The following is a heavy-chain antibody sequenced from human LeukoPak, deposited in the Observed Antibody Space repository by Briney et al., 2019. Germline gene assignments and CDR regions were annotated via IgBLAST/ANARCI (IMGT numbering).Heavy chain of an antibody. D-gene: IGHD6-13*01. CDR1: GYTFTGYY. CDR3: ARDLGEQLDQGYFDY. J-gene: IGHJ4*02. V-gene: IGHV1-2*02. Sequence: ASVKVSCKASGYTFTGYYMHWVRQAPGQGLEWMGWINPNSGGTNYAQKFQGRVTMTRDTSISTAYMELSRLRSDDTAVYYCARDLGEQLDQGYFDYWGQGTLVTVSS. CDR2: INPNSGGT.